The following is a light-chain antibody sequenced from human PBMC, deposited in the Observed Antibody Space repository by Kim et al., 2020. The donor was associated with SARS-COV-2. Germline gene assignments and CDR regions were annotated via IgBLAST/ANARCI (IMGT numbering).Light chain of an antibody. V-gene: IGKV1D-16*01. CDR2: AAS. CDR3: QQYHDYPVT. CDR1: QGISTW. Sequence: DIQMTQSPSSLSASVGDRVTITCRASQGISTWLAWHQQKPEKAPKPLIYAASNLHSGVPSRFSGSGSGTDFTLTISSLQPEDFATYYCQQYHDYPVTFGQGTRLEIK. J-gene: IGKJ5*01.